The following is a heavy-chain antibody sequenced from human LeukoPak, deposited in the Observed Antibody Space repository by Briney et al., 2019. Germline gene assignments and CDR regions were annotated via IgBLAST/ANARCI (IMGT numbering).Heavy chain of an antibody. J-gene: IGHJ4*02. CDR1: GFTFSNAW. CDR3: TTDSMVRGFDC. Sequence: RAGGSLRLSCAASGFTFSNAWMSWVRQAPGKGLEWVGRIKSKTDGGTTDYAAPVKGRLTISRDDSKNTLYLQMNSLKTEDTAVYYCTTDSMVRGFDCWGQGTLVTVSS. CDR2: IKSKTDGGTT. D-gene: IGHD3-10*01. V-gene: IGHV3-15*01.